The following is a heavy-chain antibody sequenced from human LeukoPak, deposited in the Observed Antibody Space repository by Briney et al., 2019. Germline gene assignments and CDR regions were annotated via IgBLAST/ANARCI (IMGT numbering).Heavy chain of an antibody. D-gene: IGHD2-2*03. Sequence: SGTLSLTCTVSGGSIKNYYWIWIRQSPGKGLEWIGYIYYSGSTNYNPSLKSRVIISVDTSKNQFSLKLNSVTAADTAVYYCARAGYCSSTSCQWVPLVWGQGTTVTVSS. V-gene: IGHV4-59*01. CDR3: ARAGYCSSTSCQWVPLV. CDR2: IYYSGST. J-gene: IGHJ6*02. CDR1: GGSIKNYY.